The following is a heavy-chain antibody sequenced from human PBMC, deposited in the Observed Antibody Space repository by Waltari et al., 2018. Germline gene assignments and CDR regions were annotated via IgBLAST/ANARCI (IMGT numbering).Heavy chain of an antibody. CDR3: ARLNIVVVPAAMDEYFQH. CDR1: GGSISSSSYY. V-gene: IGHV4-39*01. J-gene: IGHJ1*01. D-gene: IGHD2-2*01. CDR2: IYYSGST. Sequence: QLQLQESGPGLVKPSETLSLTCTVSGGSISSSSYYWGWIRQPPGKGLEWIGSIYYSGSTYYNPSLKSRVTISVDTSKNQFSLKLSAVTAADTAGYYCARLNIVVVPAAMDEYFQHWGQGTLVTVSS.